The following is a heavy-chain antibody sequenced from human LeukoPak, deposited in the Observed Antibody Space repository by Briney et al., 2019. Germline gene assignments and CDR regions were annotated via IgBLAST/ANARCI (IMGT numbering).Heavy chain of an antibody. CDR1: GFTFSSYD. CDR3: ARESAAGTCDY. J-gene: IGHJ4*02. V-gene: IGHV3-33*01. CDR2: LWYDGNNR. Sequence: HAGGSLRLSCAASGFTFSSYDMHSVRQAPGKGLEWVAVLWYDGNNRYYADSVKGRFTISRDNSKNTLYLQMSSLRAEDTAVYYCARESAAGTCDYWGQGTLVTVSS. D-gene: IGHD6-13*01.